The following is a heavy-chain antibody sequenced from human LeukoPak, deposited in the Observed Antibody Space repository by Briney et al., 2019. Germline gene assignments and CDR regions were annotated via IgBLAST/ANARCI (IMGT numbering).Heavy chain of an antibody. Sequence: GRSLRLSCAASGFPFSSYGMHWGRPAPGKGLEGGAVISYDGSNKYYADSVKGRFTISRDNSKNTLYLQMNSLRAEETAVYYCARDYDHIVVVVAGYYYYYGMYVWGQETTVTVS. J-gene: IGHJ6*02. CDR2: ISYDGSNK. V-gene: IGHV3-30*03. CDR3: ARDYDHIVVVVAGYYYYYGMYV. CDR1: GFPFSSYG. D-gene: IGHD2-15*01.